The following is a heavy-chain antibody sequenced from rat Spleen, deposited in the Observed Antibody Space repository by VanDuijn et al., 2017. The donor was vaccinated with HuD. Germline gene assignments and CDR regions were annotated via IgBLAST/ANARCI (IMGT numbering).Heavy chain of an antibody. J-gene: IGHJ2*01. D-gene: IGHD4-1*01. CDR2: IGTGGGNT. Sequence: EVQLVESGGGLVQPGRSLKLSCAASGFTFSNSGMAWVRQAPTKGLEWVASIGTGGGNTYYRDSVKGRFTISRDNAKNTLYLQMDSLRSEDTATYYCARETGYNSYFDYWGQGVMVTVSS. CDR3: ARETGYNSYFDY. V-gene: IGHV5S13*01. CDR1: GFTFSNSG.